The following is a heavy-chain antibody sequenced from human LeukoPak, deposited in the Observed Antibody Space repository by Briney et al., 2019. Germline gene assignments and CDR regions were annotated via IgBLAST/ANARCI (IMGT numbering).Heavy chain of an antibody. CDR3: ARDVVGAITAEYFQH. CDR1: GFTFSSYS. J-gene: IGHJ1*01. D-gene: IGHD1-26*01. CDR2: ISSSSSYI. V-gene: IGHV3-21*01. Sequence: GGSLRLSCAASGFTFSSYSMNWVRQAPGKGLEWVSSISSSSSYIYYADSVKDRFTISRDNAKNSLYLQMNSLRAEDTAVYYCARDVVGAITAEYFQHWGQGTLVTVSS.